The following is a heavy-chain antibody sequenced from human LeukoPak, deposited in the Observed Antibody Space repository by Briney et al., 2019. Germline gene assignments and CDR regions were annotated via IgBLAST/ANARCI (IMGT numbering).Heavy chain of an antibody. D-gene: IGHD3-9*01. CDR2: VNSDGSST. Sequence: AGSLRLSCAASGFSFSTYWMHWVRHAPGEGLMWVSRVNSDGSSTSYADSVKGRFTISRDNTKYTLYLQMNSLRAEDTAVYYCARDWGRTGYYADFWGQGTLVTVSS. V-gene: IGHV3-74*01. CDR3: ARDWGRTGYYADF. CDR1: GFSFSTYW. J-gene: IGHJ4*02.